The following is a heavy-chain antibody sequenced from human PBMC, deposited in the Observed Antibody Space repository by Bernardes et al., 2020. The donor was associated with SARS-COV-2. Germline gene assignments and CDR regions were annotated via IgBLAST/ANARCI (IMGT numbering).Heavy chain of an antibody. D-gene: IGHD6-19*01. Sequence: GGSLRLSCAASGFTFSSYWMSWVRQAPGKGLEWVANIKEDGSEIYYVDSVKGRFTISRDNAKNSVFLQMNSLRVEDTAVYYCARVDIAVAGYYYGMDVWGQGTTVTVSS. V-gene: IGHV3-7*01. CDR2: IKEDGSEI. CDR3: ARVDIAVAGYYYGMDV. J-gene: IGHJ6*02. CDR1: GFTFSSYW.